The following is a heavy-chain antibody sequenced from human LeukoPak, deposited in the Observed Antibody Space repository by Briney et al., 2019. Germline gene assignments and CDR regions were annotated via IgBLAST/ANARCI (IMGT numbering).Heavy chain of an antibody. V-gene: IGHV4-31*03. CDR2: IYYSGST. J-gene: IGHJ5*02. CDR1: GGSISSGGYY. CDR3: ARAGCSSTSCYLRGNWFDP. D-gene: IGHD2-2*01. Sequence: SETLSLTCTVSGGSISSGGYYWSWIRQHPGKGLEWIGYIYYSGSTYYNPSLKSRVTISVDTSKNQFSLKLSSVTAADTAVYYCARAGCSSTSCYLRGNWFDPWGQGTLVTVSS.